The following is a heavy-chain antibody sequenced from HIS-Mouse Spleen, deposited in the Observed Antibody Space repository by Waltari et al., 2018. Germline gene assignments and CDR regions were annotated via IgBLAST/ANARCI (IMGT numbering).Heavy chain of an antibody. Sequence: QVQLQQWGAGLLKPSETLSLTCAVYGGSFSGYYWSWIRQPPGKGLEWIGEINHSGSTNYNPSLKSRVTISVDTSKNQFSLKLSSVTAADTAVYYCARGEGWCSSTSCYDAFDIWGQGTMVTVSS. J-gene: IGHJ3*02. V-gene: IGHV4-34*01. CDR3: ARGEGWCSSTSCYDAFDI. CDR2: INHSGST. D-gene: IGHD2-2*01. CDR1: GGSFSGYY.